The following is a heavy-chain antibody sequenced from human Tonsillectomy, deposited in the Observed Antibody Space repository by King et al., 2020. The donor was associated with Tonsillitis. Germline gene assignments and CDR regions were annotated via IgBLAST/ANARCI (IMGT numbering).Heavy chain of an antibody. V-gene: IGHV3-21*01. CDR3: ARDNYYGDNFTPGVDY. J-gene: IGHJ4*02. CDR2: ISSSSSYI. CDR1: GFTFSSSS. D-gene: IGHD4-17*01. Sequence: VQLVESGGGLVKPGGSLRLSCAASGFTFSSSSMNWVRQAPGKGLEWVSSISSSSSYIYYADSMKGRFTISSNNAKNSQYLLINSLRAEDTALYYCARDNYYGDNFTPGVDYWGQGTLVTVSS.